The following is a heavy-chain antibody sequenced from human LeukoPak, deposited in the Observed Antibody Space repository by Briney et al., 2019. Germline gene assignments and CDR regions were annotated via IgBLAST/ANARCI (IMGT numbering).Heavy chain of an antibody. V-gene: IGHV3-33*01. CDR2: IWYDGSNK. CDR1: GFTFSSYG. D-gene: IGHD3-22*01. J-gene: IGHJ4*02. Sequence: PGRSLRLSCAASGFTFSSYGMHWVRQAPGKGLEWVAVIWYDGSNKYYADSVKGRFTISRDNSKNTLYLQMNSLRAEDTAVYYCARELPPVVTYYFNYWGQGNPGHRLL. CDR3: ARELPPVVTYYFNY.